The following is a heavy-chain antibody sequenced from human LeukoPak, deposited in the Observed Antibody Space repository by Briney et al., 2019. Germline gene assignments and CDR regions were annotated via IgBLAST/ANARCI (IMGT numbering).Heavy chain of an antibody. V-gene: IGHV3-33*01. Sequence: GGSLRLSCAASGFTFSNYGMHWVRQAPGKGLEWVAIIWYDGSNKYYADSVKGRFTISRDNSKNTLYLQMNSLRAEDTAVYYCAVAAAGYYYGMDVWGQGTTVTVFS. D-gene: IGHD6-13*01. J-gene: IGHJ6*02. CDR2: IWYDGSNK. CDR1: GFTFSNYG. CDR3: AVAAAGYYYGMDV.